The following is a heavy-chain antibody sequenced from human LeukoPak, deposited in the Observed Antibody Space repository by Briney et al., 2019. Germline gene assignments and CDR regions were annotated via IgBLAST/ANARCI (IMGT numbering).Heavy chain of an antibody. V-gene: IGHV3-23*01. J-gene: IGHJ5*02. CDR2: ISGGGGST. Sequence: GGSLRLSCAASEFTFSSYAMNWVRQAPGKGLEWVSGISGGGGSTYYADSVKGRFTISRDNSKNTLYLQMDSLRAEDTALYYCAKGSGINHYHWIDPWGQGTLVTVSS. D-gene: IGHD1-14*01. CDR1: EFTFSSYA. CDR3: AKGSGINHYHWIDP.